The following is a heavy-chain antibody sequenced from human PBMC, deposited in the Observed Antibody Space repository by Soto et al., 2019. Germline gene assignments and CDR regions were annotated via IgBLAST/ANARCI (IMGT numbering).Heavy chain of an antibody. CDR3: AKIHDRSSSFDY. CDR1: GFTFDDYA. D-gene: IGHD6-6*01. J-gene: IGHJ4*02. V-gene: IGHV3-43D*03. CDR2: ISWDGGSA. Sequence: GGSLRLSCAASGFTFDDYAMHWVRQAPGKGLEWVSLISWDGGSAYYADSVKGRFTISRDNSRNSLYLQMNNLRAEDTALYYCAKIHDRSSSFDYWGQGTLITVSS.